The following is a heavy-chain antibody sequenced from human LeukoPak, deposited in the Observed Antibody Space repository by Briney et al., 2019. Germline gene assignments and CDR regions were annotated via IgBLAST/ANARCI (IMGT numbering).Heavy chain of an antibody. CDR1: GFTFSSYG. CDR3: ARAEDYYDSSGNDAFDI. CDR2: IWYDGSNK. V-gene: IGHV3-33*01. D-gene: IGHD3-22*01. Sequence: PGGSLRLSCAASGFTFSSYGMHWVRQAPGKGLEWVAVIWYDGSNKYYADSVKGRFTISRDNSKNTLYLQMNSLRAEDTAVYYCARAEDYYDSSGNDAFDIWGQGTMVTVSS. J-gene: IGHJ3*02.